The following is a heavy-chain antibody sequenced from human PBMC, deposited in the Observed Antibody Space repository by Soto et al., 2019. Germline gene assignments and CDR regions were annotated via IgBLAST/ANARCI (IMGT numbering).Heavy chain of an antibody. J-gene: IGHJ4*02. CDR3: ARLARELWFGELSGSPTQIDY. CDR2: IYYSGST. Sequence: SETLSLTCTVSGGSISSSSYYWGWIRQPPGKGLEWIGSIYYSGSTYYNPSLKSRVTISVDTSKNQSSLKLSSVTAADTAVYYCARLARELWFGELSGSPTQIDYWGQGTLVTVSS. D-gene: IGHD3-10*01. CDR1: GGSISSSSYY. V-gene: IGHV4-39*01.